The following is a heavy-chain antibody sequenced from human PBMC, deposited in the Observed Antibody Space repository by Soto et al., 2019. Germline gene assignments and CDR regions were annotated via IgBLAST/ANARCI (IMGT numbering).Heavy chain of an antibody. V-gene: IGHV1-8*01. CDR1: GYTFTSYD. D-gene: IGHD4-17*01. CDR2: MNPNSGNT. Sequence: ASVKVSCKASGYTFTSYDINWVRQATGQGLEWMGWMNPNSGNTGYAQKFQGRVTMTRNTSISTAYTELSSLRSEDTAVYYCAGMITVTTSMLKIYYYYYMDVWGKGTTVTVSS. CDR3: AGMITVTTSMLKIYYYYYMDV. J-gene: IGHJ6*03.